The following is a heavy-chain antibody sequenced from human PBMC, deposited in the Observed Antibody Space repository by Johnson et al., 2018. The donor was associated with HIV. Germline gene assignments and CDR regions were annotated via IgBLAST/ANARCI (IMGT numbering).Heavy chain of an antibody. CDR2: IGTAGDT. D-gene: IGHD1-26*01. Sequence: VQLVESGGGEVRPGGSLRLACVASGFIFDDYGLTWVRQAPGKGLEWVSGIGTAGDTYYPGSVKGRFTISRDNSKNTLYLQMNSLRAEDTAVYYCAKDWGFVGATPAFDIWGQGTMVTVSS. CDR3: AKDWGFVGATPAFDI. J-gene: IGHJ3*02. CDR1: GFIFDDYG. V-gene: IGHV3-20*04.